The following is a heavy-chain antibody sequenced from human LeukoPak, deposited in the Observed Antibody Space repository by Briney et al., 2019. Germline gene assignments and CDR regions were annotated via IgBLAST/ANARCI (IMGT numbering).Heavy chain of an antibody. V-gene: IGHV1-3*01. J-gene: IGHJ4*02. CDR3: ARDVGSYYDERYYFDY. Sequence: ASVKVSCKASGYTFTSYAMHWVRQAPGQRLEWMGWINAGNGNTKYSQKFQGRVTITRDTSASTAYMELSSLRSEDTAVYYCARDVGSYYDERYYFDYWGQGTLVTVSS. CDR1: GYTFTSYA. CDR2: INAGNGNT. D-gene: IGHD1-26*01.